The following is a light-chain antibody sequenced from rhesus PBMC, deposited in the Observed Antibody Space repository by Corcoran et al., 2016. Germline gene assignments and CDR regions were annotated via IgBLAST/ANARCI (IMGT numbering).Light chain of an antibody. CDR3: QQRNAYPWT. Sequence: DIQLTQSPSSLSASVGDRVTITCRASQGISSYLAWYQQKSGKAPKLLIYDISNLQSGVPSRFSGSGSGTEFTLTISSLQPEDFATYYCQQRNAYPWTFGQGTKVEIK. J-gene: IGKJ1*01. V-gene: IGKV1-38*01. CDR2: DIS. CDR1: QGISSY.